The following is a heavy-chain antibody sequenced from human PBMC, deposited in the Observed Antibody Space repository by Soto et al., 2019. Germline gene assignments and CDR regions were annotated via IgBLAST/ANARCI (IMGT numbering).Heavy chain of an antibody. V-gene: IGHV1-18*01. CDR2: ISPKSGNT. CDR3: VKDRDSNSWPSRDV. J-gene: IGHJ6*02. D-gene: IGHD3-22*01. CDR1: GYTFTRNG. Sequence: QVHLVQSGAEVKKPGASVNVSCKTSGYTFTRNGISWVRQAPGQGLEWMGWISPKSGNTKYAQKCQGRVIMTTDTSTSTAYMELRSLRSDDTAVYFCVKDRDSNSWPSRDVWGPGTTVTVSS.